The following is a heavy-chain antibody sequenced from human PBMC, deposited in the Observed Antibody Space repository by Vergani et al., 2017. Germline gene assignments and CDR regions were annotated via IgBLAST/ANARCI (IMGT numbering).Heavy chain of an antibody. CDR1: GGSFSGYY. V-gene: IGHV4-34*01. D-gene: IGHD2-2*01. J-gene: IGHJ6*03. CDR3: ARGRHCSSTSCYKAYYYYDMDV. Sequence: QVQLQQWGAGLLKPSETLSLTCAVYGGSFSGYYWSWIRQPPGKGLEWIGEINHSGSTNYNPSLKSRVTISVDTSKNQFSLKLSSVTAADTAVYYCARGRHCSSTSCYKAYYYYDMDVWGKGP. CDR2: INHSGST.